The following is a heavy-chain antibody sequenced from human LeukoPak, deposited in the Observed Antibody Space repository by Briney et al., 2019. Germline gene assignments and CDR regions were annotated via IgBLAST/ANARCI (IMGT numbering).Heavy chain of an antibody. CDR1: GFTFSSYS. V-gene: IGHV3-48*01. Sequence: GGSLRLSCAASGFTFSSYSMNWVRQAPGKGLEWVPYISSSSSTIYYADSVKGRFTISRDNAKNSLYLQMNSLRAEDTAVYYCARELYYYDSSGYLRLNNFDYWGQGTLVTVSS. CDR3: ARELYYYDSSGYLRLNNFDY. J-gene: IGHJ4*02. CDR2: ISSSSSTI. D-gene: IGHD3-22*01.